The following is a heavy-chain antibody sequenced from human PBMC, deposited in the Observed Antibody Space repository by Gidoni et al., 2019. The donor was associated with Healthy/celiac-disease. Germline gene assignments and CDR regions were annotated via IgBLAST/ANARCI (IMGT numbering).Heavy chain of an antibody. J-gene: IGHJ3*02. CDR1: GGSLSSGGYY. V-gene: IGHV4-30-2*01. CDR3: ARDPGERAAFDI. Sequence: QLQLQESGPGLVKPSQSLSLTCAVSGGSLSSGGYYWTWIRQPPGKGLGWIGYIYHSGSTYYNPSLKSRVTISVDRSKNQFSLKLGSVTAADTAVYYCARDPGERAAFDIWGQGKMVTVSS. D-gene: IGHD1-1*01. CDR2: IYHSGST.